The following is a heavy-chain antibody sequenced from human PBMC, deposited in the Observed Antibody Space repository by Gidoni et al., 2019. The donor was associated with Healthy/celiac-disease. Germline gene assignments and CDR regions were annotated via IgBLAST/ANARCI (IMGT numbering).Heavy chain of an antibody. CDR2: ISSSSSYI. CDR1: GFTFSSYS. Sequence: EVQLVESGGGLVKPGGSRRLHCAASGFTFSSYSMNWVRQAPGKGLEWVSSISSSSSYIYYADSVKGRFTISRDNAKNSLYLQMNSLRAEDTAVYYCARGDGSSGDYWGQGTLVTVSS. D-gene: IGHD5-12*01. V-gene: IGHV3-21*01. CDR3: ARGDGSSGDY. J-gene: IGHJ4*02.